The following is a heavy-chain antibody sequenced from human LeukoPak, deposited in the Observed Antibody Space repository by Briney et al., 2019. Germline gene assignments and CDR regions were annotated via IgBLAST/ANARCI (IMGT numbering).Heavy chain of an antibody. CDR3: ARVRGGYCSGGSCYSAFDI. J-gene: IGHJ3*02. Sequence: PGGSLRLSCAASGFTFSSYWMSWVRLAPGKGLEWVANIKQDGSEKYYVDSVKGRFTISRDNAQNSLYLQMNSLRAEDTAVFYCARVRGGYCSGGSCYSAFDIWGQGTMVTVSS. CDR2: IKQDGSEK. CDR1: GFTFSSYW. D-gene: IGHD2-15*01. V-gene: IGHV3-7*04.